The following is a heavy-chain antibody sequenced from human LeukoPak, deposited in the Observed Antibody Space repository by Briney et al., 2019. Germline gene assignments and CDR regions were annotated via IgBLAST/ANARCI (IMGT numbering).Heavy chain of an antibody. Sequence: ETLSLTCTVSGGSISSYYWSWIRQSPGKGLEWVANIEQDGSEKNYLDSVKGRFTISRDNAKNSLYLQMNSLRAEDTAVYYCARDKEKGGSGSKFDYWGQGTLVTVSS. CDR3: ARDKEKGGSGSKFDY. V-gene: IGHV3-7*01. CDR2: IEQDGSEK. CDR1: GGSISSYY. D-gene: IGHD3-10*01. J-gene: IGHJ4*02.